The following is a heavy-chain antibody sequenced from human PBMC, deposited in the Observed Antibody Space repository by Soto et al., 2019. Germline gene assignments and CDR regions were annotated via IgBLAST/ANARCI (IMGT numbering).Heavy chain of an antibody. Sequence: PSETLSLTCTVSGGYMNNYYWSWIRQAPGKGLQYIGYISYMGTTNYNPSLKSRVTISVDTSKNQFSLKLTSVAAADTALYYCTKSGAGYVNSGSYGGAYDAWGRGTLVTVSS. V-gene: IGHV4-59*01. CDR1: GGYMNNYY. J-gene: IGHJ1*01. D-gene: IGHD3-22*01. CDR3: TKSGAGYVNSGSYGGAYDA. CDR2: ISYMGTT.